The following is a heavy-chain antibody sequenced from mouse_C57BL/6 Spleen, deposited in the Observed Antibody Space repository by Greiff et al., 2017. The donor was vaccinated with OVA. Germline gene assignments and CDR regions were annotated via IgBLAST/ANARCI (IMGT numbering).Heavy chain of an antibody. V-gene: IGHV1-50*01. CDR2: IDPSDSYT. J-gene: IGHJ2*01. Sequence: VQLQEPGAELVKPGASVKLSCKASGYTFTSYWMQWVKQRPGQGLEWIGEIDPSDSYTNYNQKFKGKATLTVDTSSSTAYMQLSSLTSEDSAVYYCARKEDNYPFDYWGQGTTLTVSS. CDR3: ARKEDNYPFDY. CDR1: GYTFTSYW. D-gene: IGHD1-3*01.